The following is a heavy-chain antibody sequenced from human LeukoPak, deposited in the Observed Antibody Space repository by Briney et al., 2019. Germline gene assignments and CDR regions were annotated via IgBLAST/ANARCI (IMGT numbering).Heavy chain of an antibody. CDR1: GGSISSSSYY. CDR3: ARAGDHDYYYYYMDV. J-gene: IGHJ6*03. CDR2: IYYSGST. V-gene: IGHV4-39*07. D-gene: IGHD2-21*02. Sequence: PSETLSLTCTVSGGSISSSSYYWGWIRQPPGEGLEWIGSIYYSGSTYYNPSLKSRVTISVDTSKNQFSLKLSSVTAADTAVYYYARAGDHDYYYYYMDVWGKGTTVTVSS.